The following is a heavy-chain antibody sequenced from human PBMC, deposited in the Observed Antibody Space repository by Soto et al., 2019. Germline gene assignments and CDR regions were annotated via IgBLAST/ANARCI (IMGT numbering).Heavy chain of an antibody. Sequence: PGGSLRLSCAASGFTFSSYGMHWVRQAPGKGLDWVAVISYEGGNKYYADSVKGRFTISRDNSKNTLFLQTNSLRAEDTAVYYCAKIRPRSTIYYYYSMDVWGQGTTVTVSS. J-gene: IGHJ6*02. CDR3: AKIRPRSTIYYYYSMDV. CDR2: ISYEGGNK. CDR1: GFTFSSYG. V-gene: IGHV3-30*18. D-gene: IGHD2-2*01.